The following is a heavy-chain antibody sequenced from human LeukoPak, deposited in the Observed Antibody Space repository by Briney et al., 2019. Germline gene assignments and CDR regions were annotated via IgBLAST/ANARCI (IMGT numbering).Heavy chain of an antibody. V-gene: IGHV1-2*02. D-gene: IGHD3-10*01. J-gene: IGHJ3*02. Sequence: GASVKVSCKASGYTFTNYGISWVRQAPGQGLEWMGWINPNSGGTNYAQKFQGRVTMTRDTSISTAYMELSRLRSDDTAVYYCARAGKLMITMVRGALASKKGFDIWGQGTMVTVSS. CDR2: INPNSGGT. CDR3: ARAGKLMITMVRGALASKKGFDI. CDR1: GYTFTNYG.